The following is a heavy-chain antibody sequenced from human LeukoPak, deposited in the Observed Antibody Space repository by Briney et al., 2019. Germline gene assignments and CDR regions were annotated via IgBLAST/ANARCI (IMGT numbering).Heavy chain of an antibody. J-gene: IGHJ6*02. D-gene: IGHD6-13*01. Sequence: PGRTPRLSPAASRFTFSSNSTNWVCQAPRKGLEWVSSISRGCSYIYYAGSVKGRFTISRDNAKNSLYLQMNSLRAEDTAVYYCARTFTWGGIAASDGMDVWGQGTTVTVSS. CDR3: ARTFTWGGIAASDGMDV. CDR1: RFTFSSNS. V-gene: IGHV3-21*01. CDR2: ISRGCSYI.